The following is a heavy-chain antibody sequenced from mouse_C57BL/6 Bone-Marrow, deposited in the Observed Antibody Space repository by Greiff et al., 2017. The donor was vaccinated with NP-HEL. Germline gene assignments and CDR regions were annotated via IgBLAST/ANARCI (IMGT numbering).Heavy chain of an antibody. CDR3: APDGYHYYYAMDY. CDR2: IHPSDSDT. D-gene: IGHD2-3*01. J-gene: IGHJ4*01. CDR1: GYTFTSYW. Sequence: VQLQQPGAELVKPGASVKVSCKASGYTFTSYWMHWVKQRPGQGLEWIGRIHPSDSDTNYNQKFKGKATLTVDKSSSTAYMQLSSLTSEDSAVYYCAPDGYHYYYAMDYWGQGTSVTVSS. V-gene: IGHV1-74*01.